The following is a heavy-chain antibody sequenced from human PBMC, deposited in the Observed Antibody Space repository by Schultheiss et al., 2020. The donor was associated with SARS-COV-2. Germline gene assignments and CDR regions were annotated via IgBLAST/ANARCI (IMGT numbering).Heavy chain of an antibody. CDR3: ATSPYEPGGGDDAFDI. V-gene: IGHV4-61*01. CDR1: GGSISSSSYY. Sequence: SETLSLTCTVSGGSISSSSYYWSWIRQPPGKGLEWIGYIYYSGSTNYNPSLKSRVTISVDTSKNQFSLKLSSVTAADTAVYYCATSPYEPGGGDDAFDIWGQGTMVTVSS. D-gene: IGHD3-16*01. CDR2: IYYSGST. J-gene: IGHJ3*02.